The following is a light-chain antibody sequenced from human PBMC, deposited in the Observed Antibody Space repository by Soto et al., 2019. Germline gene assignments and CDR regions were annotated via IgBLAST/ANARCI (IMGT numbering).Light chain of an antibody. CDR2: GAS. J-gene: IGKJ5*01. CDR1: QSVSNSY. Sequence: EIVLTQSPGTLSLSPGERATLSCRASQSVSNSYLAWYQQKPGQAPRLLIYGASSRATGIPDRFSGSGSGTDFTLTISRLEPEDFAVYYCQQYGSPLTFGQGTRLEIK. V-gene: IGKV3-20*01. CDR3: QQYGSPLT.